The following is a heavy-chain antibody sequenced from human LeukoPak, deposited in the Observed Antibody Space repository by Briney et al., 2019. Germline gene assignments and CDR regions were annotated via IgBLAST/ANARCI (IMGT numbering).Heavy chain of an antibody. V-gene: IGHV4-4*02. CDR2: VHLSGAS. Sequence: SETLSLTCAVSGGSILTTNWWSWVRQPPGKGLQWIGEVHLSGASNYNPSLKSRVNMSIDKSKNQLSLELTSVTAADTAIYYCTRESGAFSPFGFWGQGTLVTVSS. CDR3: TRESGAFSPFGF. J-gene: IGHJ4*02. CDR1: GGSILTTNW. D-gene: IGHD1-26*01.